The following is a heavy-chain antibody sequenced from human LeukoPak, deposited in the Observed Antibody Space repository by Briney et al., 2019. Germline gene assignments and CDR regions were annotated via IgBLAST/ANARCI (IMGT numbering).Heavy chain of an antibody. V-gene: IGHV1-18*01. CDR3: ARDGPYSSVSPQNQKIEIYYYYMDV. D-gene: IGHD6-25*01. J-gene: IGHJ6*03. CDR1: GGTFSSYA. CDR2: ISAYNGHT. Sequence: ASVKVSCTASGGTFSSYAISWVRQAPGQVLEWMGWISAYNGHTNYAQKLEGRVTMTTDTSTSTAYMELSSLRSDDTAMYYCARDGPYSSVSPQNQKIEIYYYYMDVWGKGTTVTVSS.